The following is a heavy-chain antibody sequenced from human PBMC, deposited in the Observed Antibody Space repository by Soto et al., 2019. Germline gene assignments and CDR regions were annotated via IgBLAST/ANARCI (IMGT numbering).Heavy chain of an antibody. CDR3: ARAEGGYSGYDYADY. CDR1: GFTFSSYA. CDR2: ISYDGSKK. D-gene: IGHD5-12*01. Sequence: QVQLVESGGGVVQPGRSLRLSCAASGFTFSSYAMHWVRQAPGKGLEWVAVISYDGSKKYYADSVKGRFTISRDNSKNTLYLQMNSLRAEDTAVYYCARAEGGYSGYDYADYWGQGTLVTVSS. V-gene: IGHV3-30-3*01. J-gene: IGHJ4*02.